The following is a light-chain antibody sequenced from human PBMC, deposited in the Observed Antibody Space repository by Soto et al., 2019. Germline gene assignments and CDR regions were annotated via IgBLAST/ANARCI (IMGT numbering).Light chain of an antibody. CDR1: SSNIGAGYD. V-gene: IGLV1-40*01. CDR3: QSYDSSLSGSV. Sequence: QSVLTQPPSVSRAPGQRVTISCTGSSSNIGAGYDVHWYQQLPGTAPKLLIHGNSNRPSGVPDRFSGSKSSTSASLAITGLQAEDEAYYYCQSYDSSLSGSVFGGGTQLTVL. J-gene: IGLJ2*01. CDR2: GNS.